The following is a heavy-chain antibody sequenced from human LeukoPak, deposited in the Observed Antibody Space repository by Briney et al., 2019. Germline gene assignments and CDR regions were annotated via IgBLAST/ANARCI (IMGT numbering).Heavy chain of an antibody. J-gene: IGHJ5*02. D-gene: IGHD2-15*01. CDR2: INHRGST. Sequence: PSETLSLTCAVYGGSFSGYYWSWIRQPPGKGLEWIWEINHRGSTNYNTSLKSRVTISVDTSKNQFSLKLSSVTAADTAVYYCARGLEDYCSGGSCYTSWFDPWGQGTLVTVSS. CDR3: ARGLEDYCSGGSCYTSWFDP. CDR1: GGSFSGYY. V-gene: IGHV4-34*01.